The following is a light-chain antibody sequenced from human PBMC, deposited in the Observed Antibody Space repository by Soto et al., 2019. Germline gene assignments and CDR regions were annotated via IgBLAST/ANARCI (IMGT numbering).Light chain of an antibody. CDR3: QQYGGSPRT. J-gene: IGKJ5*01. V-gene: IGKV1-5*01. CDR1: ESINKW. CDR2: DAS. Sequence: DIQMTQSPSTLSASVGDRVTITCRASESINKWLAWYQQKPGKAPELLISDASSLESGVPSRFSGSGSGTEFTLTISSLEPEDFAVYYCQQYGGSPRTFGQGTRLEIK.